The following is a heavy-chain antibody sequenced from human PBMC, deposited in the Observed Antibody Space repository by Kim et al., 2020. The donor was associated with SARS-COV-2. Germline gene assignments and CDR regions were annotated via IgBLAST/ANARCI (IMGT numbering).Heavy chain of an antibody. J-gene: IGHJ6*02. Sequence: GGSLRLSCAGSGLSFSGSTMHWVRQASGKGLEWVGRIRSKANSYTTEYAASVKGRFTISREDSKNTAYLQMNSLKTEDTAVYYCSPQDGGTSGYYYGMDGGGQGTTVTVS. CDR2: IRSKANSYTT. CDR3: SPQDGGTSGYYYGMDG. V-gene: IGHV3-73*01. CDR1: GLSFSGST. D-gene: IGHD2-8*01.